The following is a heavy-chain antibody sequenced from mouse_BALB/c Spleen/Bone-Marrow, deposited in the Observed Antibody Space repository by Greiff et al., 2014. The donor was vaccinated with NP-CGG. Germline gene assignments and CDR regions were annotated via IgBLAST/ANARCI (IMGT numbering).Heavy chain of an antibody. D-gene: IGHD2-1*01. V-gene: IGHV6-6*02. CDR3: TRGIYYGNFYAMDY. CDR2: IRLKSNNYAT. J-gene: IGHJ4*01. CDR1: GFTFSNYW. Sequence: EVQLKDSGGGLVQPGGSMKLSCVASGFTFSNYWMNWVRQSPEKGLEWVAEIRLKSNNYATHYAESVKGRFTISRDDSKSSVYLQMNNLRAEDTGIYYCTRGIYYGNFYAMDYWGQGTSVTVSS.